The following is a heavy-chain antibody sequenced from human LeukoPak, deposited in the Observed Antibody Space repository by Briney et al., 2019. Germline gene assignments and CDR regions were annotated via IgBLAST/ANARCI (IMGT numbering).Heavy chain of an antibody. Sequence: ASVKVSCKASGGSFSTYVLTWVRQAPGQGLEWMGRIIPVLGVSNFAQKFQGRVAITADKSTNTAHMELSRLESGDTAVYYCTREGNYYGSGSYSSWGQGTLVTVSS. CDR1: GGSFSTYV. CDR3: TREGNYYGSGSYSS. J-gene: IGHJ4*02. D-gene: IGHD3-10*01. V-gene: IGHV1-69*04. CDR2: IIPVLGVS.